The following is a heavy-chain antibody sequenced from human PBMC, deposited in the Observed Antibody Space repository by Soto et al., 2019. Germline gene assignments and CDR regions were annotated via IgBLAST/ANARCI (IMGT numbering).Heavy chain of an antibody. CDR3: ARNVIADIVVVVAATPPPYYYGMDV. J-gene: IGHJ6*02. CDR2: IIPIFGTA. Sequence: SVKVSCKASGGTFSSYAISWVRQAPGQGLEWMGGIIPIFGTANYAQKFQGRVTITADESTSTAYMELSSLRSEDTAVYYCARNVIADIVVVVAATPPPYYYGMDVWGQGTTVTVSS. CDR1: GGTFSSYA. D-gene: IGHD2-15*01. V-gene: IGHV1-69*13.